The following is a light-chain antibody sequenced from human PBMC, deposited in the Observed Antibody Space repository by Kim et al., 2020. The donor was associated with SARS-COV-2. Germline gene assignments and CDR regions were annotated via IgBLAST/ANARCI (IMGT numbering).Light chain of an antibody. Sequence: SPGVRATVSCRTSQSDCSSCLAWYQQQPGQAPRLLIYSVSNRATGIPDRFSGSGSGTDFTLTISRLEPEDFAVYYCQQYGIAPPYTFGQGTKLEI. CDR2: SVS. CDR1: QSDCSSC. J-gene: IGKJ2*01. V-gene: IGKV3-20*01. CDR3: QQYGIAPPYT.